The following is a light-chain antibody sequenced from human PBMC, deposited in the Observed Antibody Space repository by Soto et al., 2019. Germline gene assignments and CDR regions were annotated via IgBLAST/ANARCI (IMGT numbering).Light chain of an antibody. V-gene: IGLV2-23*01. CDR2: EAS. CDR3: CSYAGSYSYV. Sequence: QSVLTQPASVSGSPGQSITISCTGTSSDIGSYNFVSWYQQRPGKAPKLMIFEASKRPSGVPYRFSGSKSGNTASLTISGLQAEDEADYYCCSYAGSYSYVFGTGTKLTVL. CDR1: SSDIGSYNF. J-gene: IGLJ1*01.